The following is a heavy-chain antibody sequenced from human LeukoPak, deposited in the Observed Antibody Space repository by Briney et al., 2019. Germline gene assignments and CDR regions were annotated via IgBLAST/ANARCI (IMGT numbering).Heavy chain of an antibody. CDR3: ARDQGGKRLGSDY. CDR2: INPSGGST. V-gene: IGHV1-46*01. D-gene: IGHD3-16*01. CDR1: GYTFTSYY. Sequence: ASVKVSRTASGYTFTSYYMHWVRQAPGQGLEWMGIINPSGGSTSYAQKFQGRVTMTRDTSTITVYMELSSLRSEDTAVYYCARDQGGKRLGSDYWGQGTLVTVSS. J-gene: IGHJ4*02.